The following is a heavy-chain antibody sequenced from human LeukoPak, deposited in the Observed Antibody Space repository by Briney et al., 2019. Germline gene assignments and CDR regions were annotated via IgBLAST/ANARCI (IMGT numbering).Heavy chain of an antibody. V-gene: IGHV5-51*01. CDR1: GYSFTNYW. CDR2: IYPSDSDT. Sequence: GESLKISCKGSGYSFTNYWIGWVRQMPGKGLEWMGIIYPSDSDTRYSPSFQGQVTISADKSISTAYLHWSSLKASDTAMYYCAKTRSTIDDAFDIWARGQWTPSLQ. D-gene: IGHD1-14*01. CDR3: AKTRSTIDDAFDI. J-gene: IGHJ3*02.